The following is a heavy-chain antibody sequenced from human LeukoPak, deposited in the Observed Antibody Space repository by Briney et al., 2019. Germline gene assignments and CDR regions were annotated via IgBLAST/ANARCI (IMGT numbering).Heavy chain of an antibody. CDR3: ARKDSRKEFCYFDY. Sequence: SETLSLTCTVSGGSLSSSSYYWGSIRQPPGKGLEWIGSIYYSRSTYYHPYLKSRVIISVDTSKNQFSLKLSSVTAADTAVYYCARKDSRKEFCYFDYGGQGTLVTVSS. D-gene: IGHD3-10*01. CDR2: IYYSRST. CDR1: GGSLSSSSYY. J-gene: IGHJ4*02. V-gene: IGHV4-39*01.